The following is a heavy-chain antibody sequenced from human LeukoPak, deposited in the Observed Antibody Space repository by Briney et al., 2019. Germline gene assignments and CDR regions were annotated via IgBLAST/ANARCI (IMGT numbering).Heavy chain of an antibody. Sequence: GGSLRLSCAASRFTFSDYWMHWVRQAPGKGLVWVSRINIDGSSISYADSVKGRFTISRDNAKNTLYLQMNSPRAEDTAVYYCARVPATGTAFDDWGQGTLVTVSS. CDR2: INIDGSSI. D-gene: IGHD6-13*01. CDR3: ARVPATGTAFDD. CDR1: RFTFSDYW. J-gene: IGHJ4*02. V-gene: IGHV3-74*01.